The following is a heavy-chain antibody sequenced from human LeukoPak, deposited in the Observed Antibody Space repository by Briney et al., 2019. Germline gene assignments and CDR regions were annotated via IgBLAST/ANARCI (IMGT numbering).Heavy chain of an antibody. V-gene: IGHV4-39*01. D-gene: IGHD3-22*01. CDR2: IYYSGST. Sequence: SETLSLTCTVSGGSISSSSYYWGWICQPPGKGLEWIGSIYYSGSTYYNPSLKSRVTISVDTSKNQFSLKLSSVTAADTAVYYCARQHLQGSGFFDPWGQGTLVTVSS. J-gene: IGHJ5*02. CDR3: ARQHLQGSGFFDP. CDR1: GGSISSSSYY.